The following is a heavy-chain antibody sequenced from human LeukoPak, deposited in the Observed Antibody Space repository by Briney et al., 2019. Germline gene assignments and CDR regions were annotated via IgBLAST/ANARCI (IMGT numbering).Heavy chain of an antibody. Sequence: GGSLRLSCAASGFTVSSNYMSWVRQAPGKGLEWVSVIYSGGSTYYADSVKGRFTISRDNSKNTLYLQVNSLRAEDTAVYYCARDLLGPYYFDYWGQGTLVSVAS. V-gene: IGHV3-66*01. D-gene: IGHD7-27*01. CDR1: GFTVSSNY. CDR2: IYSGGST. J-gene: IGHJ4*02. CDR3: ARDLLGPYYFDY.